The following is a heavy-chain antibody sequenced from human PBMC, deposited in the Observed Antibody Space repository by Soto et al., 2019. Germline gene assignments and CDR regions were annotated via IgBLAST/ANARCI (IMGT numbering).Heavy chain of an antibody. J-gene: IGHJ4*02. V-gene: IGHV1-18*01. D-gene: IGHD5-18*01. CDR1: GYTFSSYG. Sequence: QVQLVQSGAEVKKPGASVKVSCKASGYTFSSYGITWVRQAPGQRLEWMGWFNTYNGNTNYAQKLQGRVTMTTDTSTSTAYMELRSRRSDDTAVSYCARERGGYSSGDYWGQGALVTVSS. CDR3: ARERGGYSSGDY. CDR2: FNTYNGNT.